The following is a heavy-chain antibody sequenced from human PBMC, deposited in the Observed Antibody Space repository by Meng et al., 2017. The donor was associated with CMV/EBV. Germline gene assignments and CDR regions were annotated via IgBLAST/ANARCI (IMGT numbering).Heavy chain of an antibody. CDR1: GFTFSTYS. CDR2: ITSSSSTI. D-gene: IGHD6-13*01. Sequence: GESLKISCVASGFTFSTYSMNWVRQAPGKGLEWLSYITSSSSTIYYADSVKGRFTISRDNAKNSLYLQMNSLRAEDTAVYYCARDGRQQLDFDYWGQGTLVTVSS. CDR3: ARDGRQQLDFDY. V-gene: IGHV3-48*04. J-gene: IGHJ4*02.